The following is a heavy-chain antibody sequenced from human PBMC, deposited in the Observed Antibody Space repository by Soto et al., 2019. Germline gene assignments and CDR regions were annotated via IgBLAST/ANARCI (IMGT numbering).Heavy chain of an antibody. Sequence: WGSLRLSCAASGFTVKNYQMNWVRQAPGKGLEWVSVIYIGGVTYYPDSVKGRFTTIRYTSKNTVYLQMNSLRADDTAMYYCARDPTTMGYYGSDVWGNGNTVTVSP. CDR3: ARDPTTMGYYGSDV. CDR2: IYIGGVT. CDR1: GFTVKNYQ. J-gene: IGHJ6*04. V-gene: IGHV3-53*01.